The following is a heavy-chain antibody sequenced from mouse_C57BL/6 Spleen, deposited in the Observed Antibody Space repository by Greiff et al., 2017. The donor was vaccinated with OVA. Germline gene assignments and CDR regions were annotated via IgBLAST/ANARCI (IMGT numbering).Heavy chain of an antibody. Sequence: EVKVVESGPGMVKPSQSLSLTCTVTGYSITSGYDWHWIRHFPGNKLEWMGYISYSGSTNYNPSLKSRISITHDTSKNHFFLKLNSVTTEDTATYYCAREATTVVAGDWYFDVWGTGTTVTVSS. J-gene: IGHJ1*03. CDR2: ISYSGST. D-gene: IGHD1-1*01. CDR1: GYSITSGYD. V-gene: IGHV3-1*01. CDR3: AREATTVVAGDWYFDV.